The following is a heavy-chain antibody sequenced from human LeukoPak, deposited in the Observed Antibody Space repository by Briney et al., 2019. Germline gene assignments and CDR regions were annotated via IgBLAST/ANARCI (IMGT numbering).Heavy chain of an antibody. J-gene: IGHJ4*02. CDR2: ISYDGNNK. V-gene: IGHV3-30*01. CDR3: ASGGFYDFWSGYYTPFDY. CDR1: GFTFSAYA. Sequence: GGSLRLSCAASGFTFSAYALHWVRQAPGKGLEWVAVISYDGNNKYYADSVKGRFTISRDNSKNTLYLRMNSLRAEDTAVYYCASGGFYDFWSGYYTPFDYWGQGTLVTVSS. D-gene: IGHD3-3*01.